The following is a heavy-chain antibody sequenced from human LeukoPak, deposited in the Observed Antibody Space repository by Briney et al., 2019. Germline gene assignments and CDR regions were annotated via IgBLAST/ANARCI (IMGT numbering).Heavy chain of an antibody. J-gene: IGHJ4*02. D-gene: IGHD3-16*01. CDR1: GFTFSTHW. V-gene: IGHV3-7*04. CDR3: VRGGTYSYHWGAL. Sequence: AGSLRLSCGASGFTFSTHWMNWVSQDPGRGMEWVANTKPDGSGFDYVDSVKGRFSISRDNAKNSLYLQMNSLRAGDTAVYYCVRGGTYSYHWGALWGQGTLVTGSS. CDR2: TKPDGSGF.